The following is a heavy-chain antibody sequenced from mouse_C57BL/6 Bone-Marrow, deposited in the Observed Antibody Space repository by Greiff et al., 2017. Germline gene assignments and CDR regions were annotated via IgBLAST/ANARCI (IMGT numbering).Heavy chain of an antibody. CDR1: GFNIKDDY. D-gene: IGHD1-1*01. Sequence: VQLKQSGAELVRPGASVKLSCTASGFNIKDDYMHWVKQRPEQGLEWIGWIDPENGDTESASKFQGKATITADTSSNTAYLQLSSLTSEDTAVYYCTPYYGSRGYWGQGTTLTVSS. J-gene: IGHJ2*01. CDR2: IDPENGDT. V-gene: IGHV14-4*01. CDR3: TPYYGSRGY.